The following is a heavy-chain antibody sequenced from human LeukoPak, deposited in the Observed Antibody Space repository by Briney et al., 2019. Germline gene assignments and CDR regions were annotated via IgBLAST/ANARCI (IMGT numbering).Heavy chain of an antibody. V-gene: IGHV3-7*01. CDR2: IKQDGSEK. Sequence: PGGSLRLSCAASGFTFSSYWMSWVRQAPGKGLEWVANIKQDGSEKYYVDSVKGRFTISRDNAKNSLYLQMNSLRAEDTAVYYCAREWRDYYDSSGYLTWGQGTLVTVSS. CDR3: AREWRDYYDSSGYLT. CDR1: GFTFSSYW. D-gene: IGHD3-22*01. J-gene: IGHJ5*02.